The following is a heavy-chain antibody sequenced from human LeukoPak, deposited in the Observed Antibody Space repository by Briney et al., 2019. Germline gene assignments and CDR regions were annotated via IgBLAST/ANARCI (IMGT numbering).Heavy chain of an antibody. CDR3: AIMHGYYDGSGYWVQ. Sequence: GGSLRLSCAASGFTFGSYGMSWVRQAPGKGLEWVSFITPNADRTSYADPVGGRFTISRDNPRNTLYMQMNSLRDEDTALYYCAIMHGYYDGSGYWVQWGQGTLVTVSS. J-gene: IGHJ1*01. CDR1: GFTFGSYG. CDR2: ITPNADRT. D-gene: IGHD3-22*01. V-gene: IGHV3-23*01.